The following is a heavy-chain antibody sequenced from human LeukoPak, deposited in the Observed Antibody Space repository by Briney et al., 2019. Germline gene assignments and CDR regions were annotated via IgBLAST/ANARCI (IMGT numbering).Heavy chain of an antibody. CDR1: GDSLSRGFY. J-gene: IGHJ4*02. CDR3: AEGSGWYDY. Sequence: KPSETLSLTCSVTGDSLSRGFYWGWIRPPPGKGFEWLGSVYTSGSTNYNPSLKSRVTMSVDTSKNQFSLKLSSVTAADTAVYYCAEGSGWYDYWGQGTLVTVSS. V-gene: IGHV4-38-2*02. D-gene: IGHD6-19*01. CDR2: VYTSGST.